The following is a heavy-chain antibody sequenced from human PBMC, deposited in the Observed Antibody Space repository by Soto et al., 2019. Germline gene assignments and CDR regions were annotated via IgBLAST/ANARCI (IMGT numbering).Heavy chain of an antibody. D-gene: IGHD3-22*01. CDR3: ARDMDYYDSSGPDYYYGMDV. V-gene: IGHV3-74*01. Sequence: GGSLRLSCAASGFTLSSYWMHWVRHAPGKGLVWVSRINSDGSTSTYADSVKGRFTISRDNAKNTLYLQMNSLRAEDTAVYYCARDMDYYDSSGPDYYYGMDVWGQGTTVTVSS. CDR2: INSDGSTS. J-gene: IGHJ6*02. CDR1: GFTLSSYW.